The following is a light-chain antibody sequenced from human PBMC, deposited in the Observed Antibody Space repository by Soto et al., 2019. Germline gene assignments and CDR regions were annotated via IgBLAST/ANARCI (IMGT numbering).Light chain of an antibody. V-gene: IGLV2-14*01. J-gene: IGLJ1*01. CDR1: SSDVGGYNY. CDR3: SSYTSSSTLRV. CDR2: DDS. Sequence: QSALTQPASVSGSPGQSITISCTGTSSDVGGYNYVSWYQQHPGKAPKLMIYDDSNRPSGVSNRFSGSKSGNTASLTISGLPAEDEADYYCSSYTSSSTLRVFGTGTKVTVL.